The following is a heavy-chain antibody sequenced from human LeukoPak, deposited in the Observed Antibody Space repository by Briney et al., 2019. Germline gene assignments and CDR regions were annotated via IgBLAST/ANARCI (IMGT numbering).Heavy chain of an antibody. D-gene: IGHD3-3*01. CDR1: GGTFSSYA. V-gene: IGHV1-69*13. J-gene: IGHJ4*02. CDR2: IIPIFGTA. Sequence: SVKVSCKASGGTFSSYAFTWVRQAPGQGLEWMGGIIPIFGTANYAQKFQGRVTITADESTSTAYMELSSLRSEDTAVYYCASAPITIFGVAIPASYYFDYWGQGTLVTVSS. CDR3: ASAPITIFGVAIPASYYFDY.